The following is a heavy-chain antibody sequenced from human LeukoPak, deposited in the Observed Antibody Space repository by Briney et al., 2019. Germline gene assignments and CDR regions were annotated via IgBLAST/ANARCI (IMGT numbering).Heavy chain of an antibody. Sequence: SETLSLTCTVSGGSISSYYWSWIRQPPGKGLEWIGYIYYSGSTNYNPSLKSRVTISVDTSKNQFSLKLSSVTAADTAVYYCARVSFLGYCSGGSCLDYYGMDVWGQGTTVTVSS. J-gene: IGHJ6*02. D-gene: IGHD2-15*01. V-gene: IGHV4-59*01. CDR3: ARVSFLGYCSGGSCLDYYGMDV. CDR1: GGSISSYY. CDR2: IYYSGST.